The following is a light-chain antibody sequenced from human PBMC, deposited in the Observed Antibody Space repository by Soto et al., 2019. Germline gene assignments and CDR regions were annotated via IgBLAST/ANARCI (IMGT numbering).Light chain of an antibody. CDR3: QQFSSYPLT. Sequence: EVVLTQSPDTLPLSPGERATLSCRASQSVSINSLVWYQQKPGQAPRLLIYGASNRATGIPDRFSASGSGTDFTLTISRLEPEDFAVYYCQQFSSYPLTFGGGTKVEIK. CDR1: QSVSINS. CDR2: GAS. V-gene: IGKV3-20*01. J-gene: IGKJ4*01.